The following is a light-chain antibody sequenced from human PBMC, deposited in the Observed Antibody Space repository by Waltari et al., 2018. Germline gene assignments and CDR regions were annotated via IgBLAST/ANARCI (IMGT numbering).Light chain of an antibody. Sequence: QSALTQPPSTSGSPGQSVTISCTGTSSDVGGYNYVSWYQQHPGKAPKLLIHEVTTRPSGVPARFSGSKSGNTASLTVSGLQTEEEAYYYCSSYAGSNTVVFGGGTKLTVL. CDR3: SSYAGSNTVV. CDR2: EVT. J-gene: IGLJ2*01. CDR1: SSDVGGYNY. V-gene: IGLV2-8*01.